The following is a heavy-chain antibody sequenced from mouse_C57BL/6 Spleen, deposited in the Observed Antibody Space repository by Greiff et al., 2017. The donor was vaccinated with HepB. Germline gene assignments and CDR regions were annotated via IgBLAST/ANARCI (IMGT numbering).Heavy chain of an antibody. CDR3: ARQRGLLGYAMDY. CDR2: INSDGGST. V-gene: IGHV5-2*01. CDR1: EYEFPSHD. J-gene: IGHJ4*01. Sequence: DVKLVESGGGLVQPGESLKLSCESNEYEFPSHDMSWVRKTPEKRLELVAAINSDGGSTYYPDTMERRFIISRDNTKKTLYLQMSSLRSEDTALYNCARQRGLLGYAMDYWGQGTSVTVSS. D-gene: IGHD3-1*01.